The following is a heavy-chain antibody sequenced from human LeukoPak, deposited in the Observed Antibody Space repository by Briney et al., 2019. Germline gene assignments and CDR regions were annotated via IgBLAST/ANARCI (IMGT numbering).Heavy chain of an antibody. CDR2: ISGSGGST. CDR1: GFTFSSYS. J-gene: IGHJ4*02. Sequence: GGSLRLSCAASGFTFSSYSMNWVRQAPGKGLEWVSAISGSGGSTYYADSVKGRFTISRDNSKNTLYLQMNSLRAEDTAVYYCAKGPRTMIVVVILDYWGQGTLVTVSS. D-gene: IGHD3-22*01. CDR3: AKGPRTMIVVVILDY. V-gene: IGHV3-23*01.